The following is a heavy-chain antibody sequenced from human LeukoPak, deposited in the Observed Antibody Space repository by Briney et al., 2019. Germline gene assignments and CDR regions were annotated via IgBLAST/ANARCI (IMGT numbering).Heavy chain of an antibody. J-gene: IGHJ6*02. CDR2: ISAYNGNT. D-gene: IGHD3-22*01. V-gene: IGHV1-18*01. CDR1: GYTFTSYG. CDR3: ARARTVYDSSGYYLSDGMDV. Sequence: ASVKVSCKASGYTFTSYGISWVRQAPGQGLEWMGWISAYNGNTNYAQKLQGRVTMTTDTSTSTAYMELSSLRSEDTAVYYRARARTVYDSSGYYLSDGMDVWGQGTTVTVSS.